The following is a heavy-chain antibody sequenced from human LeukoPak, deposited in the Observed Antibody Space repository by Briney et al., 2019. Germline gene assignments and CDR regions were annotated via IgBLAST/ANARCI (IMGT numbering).Heavy chain of an antibody. J-gene: IGHJ3*02. CDR3: ARGQQLVRIDI. CDR2: IYYSGST. D-gene: IGHD6-13*01. V-gene: IGHV4-39*07. Sequence: SETLSLTCTVSGGSISSSSYYWGWIRQPPGKGLEWIGSIYYSGSTYYNPSLKSRVTISVDASKNQFSLKLSSVTAADTAVYYCARGQQLVRIDIWGQGTMVTVSS. CDR1: GGSISSSSYY.